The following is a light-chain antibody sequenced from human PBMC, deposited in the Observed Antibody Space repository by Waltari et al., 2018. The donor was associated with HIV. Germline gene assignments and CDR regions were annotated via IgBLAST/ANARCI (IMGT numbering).Light chain of an antibody. V-gene: IGLV3-25*03. CDR1: RLSKQY. CDR2: KDT. CDR3: QSADIGVL. J-gene: IGLJ2*01. Sequence: SSELTQSPSVSVSPGQTARITCSGDRLSKQYTHWYQQRPGQSPLMVMYKDTERPSGIPERFSGSSSGTTVTLTISGVRAEDEADYFCQSADIGVLFGGGTKLTVL.